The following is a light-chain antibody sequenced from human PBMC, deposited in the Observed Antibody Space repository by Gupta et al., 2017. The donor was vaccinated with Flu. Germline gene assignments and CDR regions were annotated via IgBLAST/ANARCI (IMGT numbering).Light chain of an antibody. CDR2: GAS. Sequence: GDRVTITCRASQGIGTFIASYQQKPGKVPSIVIYGASSLQSGVPPRFSGSGSGTEFTLAITSLHPGDVAYYYCQKYEGAPWTFGQGTQVEIK. CDR3: QKYEGAPWT. J-gene: IGKJ1*01. V-gene: IGKV1-27*01. CDR1: QGIGTF.